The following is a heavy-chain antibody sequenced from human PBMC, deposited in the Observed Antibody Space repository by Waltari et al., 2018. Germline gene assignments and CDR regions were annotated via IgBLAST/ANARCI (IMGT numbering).Heavy chain of an antibody. V-gene: IGHV1-46*01. CDR2: INPSVGST. CDR1: EYTFTSSY. Sequence: QVQLVQSGAEVKKPGASVKISCKTSEYTFTSSYIHWVRQAPGQGLEWMGIINPSVGSTIYGQKFQGRVTMTRDTSTSTVYMELSSLRSEDTAVYYCARDTGALWMDVWGQGTTVTVSS. J-gene: IGHJ6*02. D-gene: IGHD2-21*01. CDR3: ARDTGALWMDV.